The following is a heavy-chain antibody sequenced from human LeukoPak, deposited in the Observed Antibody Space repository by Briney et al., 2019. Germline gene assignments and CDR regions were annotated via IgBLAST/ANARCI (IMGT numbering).Heavy chain of an antibody. D-gene: IGHD3-3*01. CDR1: GFTFSSYT. J-gene: IGHJ4*02. V-gene: IGHV3-21*01. CDR3: ARGRTIFGVVMSPYFDY. CDR2: ISTSSRYI. Sequence: GGSMRLSCAASGFTFSSYTMNWVRQAPGKGLEWVSSISTSSRYIYYADSIKGRFTISRDNAKNSLYLQMNSLRAEDTAVYYRARGRTIFGVVMSPYFDYWGQGTLVTVSS.